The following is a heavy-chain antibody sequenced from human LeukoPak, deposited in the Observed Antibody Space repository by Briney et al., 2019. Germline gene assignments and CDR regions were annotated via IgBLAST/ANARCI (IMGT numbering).Heavy chain of an antibody. V-gene: IGHV4-59*01. CDR1: GGSISSYY. J-gene: IGHJ4*02. CDR3: AGSTSDLDY. CDR2: IYYSGST. Sequence: SETLSLTCTVSGGSISSYYWSWIRQPLGKGLEWIGYIYYSGSTNYNPSLKSRVTISVDTSKNQFSLKLSSVTAADTAVYYCAGSTSDLDYWGQGTLVTVSS.